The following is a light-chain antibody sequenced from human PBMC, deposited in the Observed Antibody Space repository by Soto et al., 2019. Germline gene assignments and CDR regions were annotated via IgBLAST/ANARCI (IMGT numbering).Light chain of an antibody. CDR3: SSYAGSGNV. Sequence: QSVLTQPPSASGSPGQSVAISCTGTSSDVGGYNYVSWYQQHPGKAPKLMIYEVNKRPSGVPDRFSGSKSGNTASLTVSGLQAEDEADYYCSSYAGSGNVFGTGTKVTVL. V-gene: IGLV2-8*01. J-gene: IGLJ1*01. CDR1: SSDVGGYNY. CDR2: EVN.